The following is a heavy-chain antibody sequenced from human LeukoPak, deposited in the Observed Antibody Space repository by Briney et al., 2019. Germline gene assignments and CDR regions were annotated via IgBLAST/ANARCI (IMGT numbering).Heavy chain of an antibody. D-gene: IGHD3-10*01. V-gene: IGHV3-33*01. Sequence: PGVSLRLSCAASGFTFSCYGMHWVRQAPGKGLEWVAVIWNDGSNKYYADSVKGRFTISRDNSKNTLYLQMNSLRAEDTAVYYCARVGSGSYYQDYWGQGTLVTVSS. J-gene: IGHJ4*02. CDR1: GFTFSCYG. CDR3: ARVGSGSYYQDY. CDR2: IWNDGSNK.